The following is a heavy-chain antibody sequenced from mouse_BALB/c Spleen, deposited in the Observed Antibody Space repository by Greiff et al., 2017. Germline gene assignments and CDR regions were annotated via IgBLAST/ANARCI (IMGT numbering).Heavy chain of an antibody. J-gene: IGHJ2*01. V-gene: IGHV5-17*02. CDR2: ISSGSSTI. Sequence: EVQRVESGGGLVQPGGSRKLSCAASGFTFSSFGMHWVRQAPEKGLEWVAYISSGSSTIYYADTVKGRFTISRDNPKNTLFLQMTSLRSEDTAMYYCARSGYGNYYYFDYWGQGTTLTVSS. D-gene: IGHD2-10*02. CDR3: ARSGYGNYYYFDY. CDR1: GFTFSSFG.